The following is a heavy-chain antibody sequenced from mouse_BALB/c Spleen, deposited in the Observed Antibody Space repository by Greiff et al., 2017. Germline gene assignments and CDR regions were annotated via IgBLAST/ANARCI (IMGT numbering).Heavy chain of an antibody. J-gene: IGHJ4*01. Sequence: QVQLQQPGAELVKPGAPVKMSCKASGYTFTSYTMHWVKQRPGQGLEWIGYINPSSGYTEYNQKFKDKTTLTADKSSSTAYMQLSSLTSEDSAVYYCARSGGIYYGYDGAMDYWGQGTSVTVSS. V-gene: IGHV1-4*02. CDR1: GYTFTSYT. D-gene: IGHD2-2*01. CDR2: INPSSGYT. CDR3: ARSGGIYYGYDGAMDY.